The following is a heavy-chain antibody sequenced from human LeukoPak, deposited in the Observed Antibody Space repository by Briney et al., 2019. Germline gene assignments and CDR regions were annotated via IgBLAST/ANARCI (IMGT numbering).Heavy chain of an antibody. CDR1: GFTVSSSY. CDR3: ARVPRYSYGFGGVDP. Sequence: GGSLRLSCAASGFTVSSSYMSWVRQAPGKGLEWVSVIHSGGSTYYADSVKGRFTISRDNSKNTLYLQINSLRAEVSAVYYCARVPRYSYGFGGVDPWGQGTLVTVSS. CDR2: IHSGGST. J-gene: IGHJ5*02. D-gene: IGHD5-18*01. V-gene: IGHV3-66*01.